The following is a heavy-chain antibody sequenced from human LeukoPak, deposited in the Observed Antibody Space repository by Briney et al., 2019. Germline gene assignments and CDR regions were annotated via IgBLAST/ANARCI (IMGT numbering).Heavy chain of an antibody. J-gene: IGHJ6*03. Sequence: GGSLRLSCAASGFTFSSYAMSWVRQAPGKGLEWVSAISGSGGSTYYADSVKGRFTISRDNSKNTLYPQMNSLRAEDTAVYYCAKGSRGGAYYYYMDVWGKGTTVTVSS. CDR3: AKGSRGGAYYYYMDV. V-gene: IGHV3-23*01. CDR1: GFTFSSYA. CDR2: ISGSGGST. D-gene: IGHD3-10*01.